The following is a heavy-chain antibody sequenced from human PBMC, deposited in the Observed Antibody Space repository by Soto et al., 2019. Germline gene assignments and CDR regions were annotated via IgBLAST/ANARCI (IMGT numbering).Heavy chain of an antibody. D-gene: IGHD2-15*01. CDR1: GYTFTGYH. J-gene: IGHJ4*02. V-gene: IGHV1-2*04. CDR2: INPNSGGT. Sequence: ASVKVSCKASGYTFTGYHMHWVRQAPGQGLEWMGWINPNSGGTNYAQKFQGWVTMTRDTSISTAYMELSRLRSDDTAVYYCARSEYCSGGSCYQYYFDYWGQGTLVTVSS. CDR3: ARSEYCSGGSCYQYYFDY.